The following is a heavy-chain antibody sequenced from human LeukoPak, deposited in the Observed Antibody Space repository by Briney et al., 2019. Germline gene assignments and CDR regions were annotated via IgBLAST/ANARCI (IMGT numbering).Heavy chain of an antibody. CDR3: ARDTRTFDY. CDR2: IKQDGSEK. V-gene: IGHV3-7*01. J-gene: IGHJ4*02. CDR1: GFTFSSYR. Sequence: GGSLRLSCAASGFTFSSYRMNWVRQAPGKGLEWVANIKQDGSEKYYVDSVKGRFTISRDNAKHSLFLQMNSLRADDTAVYYCARDTRTFDYWGQGTLVTVSS. D-gene: IGHD1-26*01.